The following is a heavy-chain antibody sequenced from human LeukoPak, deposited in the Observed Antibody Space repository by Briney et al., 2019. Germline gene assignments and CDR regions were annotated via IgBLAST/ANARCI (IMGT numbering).Heavy chain of an antibody. J-gene: IGHJ4*02. CDR2: INPNSGGT. Sequence: ASVTVSCTASGYTFTGYSMHWVRQAPGQGLEWMGWINPNSGGTNYAQKFQRRVTMTRDTSISTAYMELSRLRSDDTAVYYCARDYESSSWCPGHPVDYWGQGTLVTVSS. D-gene: IGHD6-13*01. CDR3: ARDYESSSWCPGHPVDY. CDR1: GYTFTGYS. V-gene: IGHV1-2*02.